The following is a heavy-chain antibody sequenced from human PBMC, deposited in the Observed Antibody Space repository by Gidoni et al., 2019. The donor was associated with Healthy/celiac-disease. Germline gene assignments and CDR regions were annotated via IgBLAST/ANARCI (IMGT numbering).Heavy chain of an antibody. CDR1: GFTFSSYA. CDR3: VKDGSDSMITFGGVIFPDY. V-gene: IGHV3-64D*06. D-gene: IGHD3-16*01. Sequence: EVQLVESGGGLVQPGGSLRLSCSASGFTFSSYAMHWVRQAQGKGLEYVSAISSNGGSTYYADSVKGRFTISRDNSKNTLYLQMSSLRAEDTAVYYCVKDGSDSMITFGGVIFPDYWGQGTLVTVSS. J-gene: IGHJ4*02. CDR2: ISSNGGST.